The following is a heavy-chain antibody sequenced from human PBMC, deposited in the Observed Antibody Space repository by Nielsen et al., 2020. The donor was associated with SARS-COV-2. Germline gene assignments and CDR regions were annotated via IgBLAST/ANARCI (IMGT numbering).Heavy chain of an antibody. CDR2: INSDGSST. J-gene: IGHJ4*02. CDR1: GFTFSSNW. D-gene: IGHD5-24*01. CDR3: AKDQGEMATKFPQYYFDY. V-gene: IGHV3-74*01. Sequence: GESLKISCAASGFTFSSNWMHWVRQAPGKGLVWVSRINSDGSSTSYADSVKGRFTISRDNAKNTLYLQMNSLRAEDTAVYYCAKDQGEMATKFPQYYFDYWGQGTLVTVSS.